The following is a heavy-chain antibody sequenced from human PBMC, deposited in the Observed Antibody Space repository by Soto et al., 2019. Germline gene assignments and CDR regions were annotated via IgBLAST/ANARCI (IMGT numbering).Heavy chain of an antibody. D-gene: IGHD4-17*01. J-gene: IGHJ6*03. Sequence: QEQLEQSGAEVKKPGTSVKVSCKASGFTFTSFDFNWVRQAPGQGLEWMGWVNPNSGDTGYAQKFQGRVIMTRDTAISTVYMELSSLRSDDTAVYYCARVRFLTETQGRYYYHFMDVWGKGTTVTVAS. V-gene: IGHV1-8*01. CDR2: VNPNSGDT. CDR1: GFTFTSFD. CDR3: ARVRFLTETQGRYYYHFMDV.